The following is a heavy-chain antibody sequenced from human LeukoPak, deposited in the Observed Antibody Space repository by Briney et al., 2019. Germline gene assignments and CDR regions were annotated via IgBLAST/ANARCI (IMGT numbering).Heavy chain of an antibody. V-gene: IGHV1-46*01. D-gene: IGHD3-22*01. CDR2: INPSGGST. CDR3: ARGYYAYYDGSGYYSGLWY. CDR1: GYTFTSYY. Sequence: GASVKVSCKASGYTFTSYYMHWVRQAPGQGLEWMGIINPSGGSTSYAQKFQGRVTMTRDTSTSTVYMELSSLRSEDTAVYYCARGYYAYYDGSGYYSGLWYWGQGTLVTVSS. J-gene: IGHJ4*02.